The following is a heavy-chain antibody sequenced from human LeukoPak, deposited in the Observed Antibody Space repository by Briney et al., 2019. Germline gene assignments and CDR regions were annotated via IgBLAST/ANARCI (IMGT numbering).Heavy chain of an antibody. CDR3: ASPITYDSSGYYSC. V-gene: IGHV1-69*04. J-gene: IGHJ4*02. D-gene: IGHD3-22*01. CDR2: IIPILGIA. CDR1: GGTFSSYA. Sequence: ASVKVSCKASGGTFSSYAISWVRQAPGQGLEWMGRIIPILGIANYAQKFQGRVTITADKSTSTAYMELSSLRSEDTAVYYCASPITYDSSGYYSCWGQGTLVTVSS.